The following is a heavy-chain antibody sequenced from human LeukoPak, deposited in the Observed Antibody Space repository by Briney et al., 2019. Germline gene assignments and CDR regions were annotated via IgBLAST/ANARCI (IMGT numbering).Heavy chain of an antibody. J-gene: IGHJ4*02. CDR3: ASSRSSGWTDY. V-gene: IGHV1-2*02. Sequence: EASVKVSCKASGYTSTDYYMQWVRQAPGQGLEWMGWINPNSGGTYYAQKFLGRVIMTRDTSISTAYMELSRLTSDDTAVFYCASSRSSGWTDYWGQGTLVTVSS. CDR2: INPNSGGT. D-gene: IGHD6-19*01. CDR1: GYTSTDYY.